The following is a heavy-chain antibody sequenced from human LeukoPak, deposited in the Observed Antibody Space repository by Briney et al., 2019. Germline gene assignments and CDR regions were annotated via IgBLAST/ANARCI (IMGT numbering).Heavy chain of an antibody. Sequence: KPGGSLILSCAASGFTFSDYYMSWIRQAPGKGLEWVSYISSSGSTIYYADSVKGRFTISRDNAKNSLYLQMNSLRAEDTAVYYCARGYDSSGYYYNYYYYYMDVWGKGTTVTVSS. J-gene: IGHJ6*03. CDR2: ISSSGSTI. CDR1: GFTFSDYY. CDR3: ARGYDSSGYYYNYYYYYMDV. V-gene: IGHV3-11*01. D-gene: IGHD3-22*01.